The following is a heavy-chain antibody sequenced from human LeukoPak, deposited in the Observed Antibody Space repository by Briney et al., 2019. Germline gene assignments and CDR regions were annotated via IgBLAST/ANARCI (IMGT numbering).Heavy chain of an antibody. D-gene: IGHD6-19*01. V-gene: IGHV1-2*02. Sequence: ASVKVSCKASGYTFTGYYMHWVRQAPGQGLEWMGWINPNSGGTNYAQKFQGRVTMTRDTSISTAYMELSRLRSDDTAVYYCARTSFYPSGYSSGWYGGGYYYMGVWGKGTTVTISS. J-gene: IGHJ6*03. CDR2: INPNSGGT. CDR1: GYTFTGYY. CDR3: ARTSFYPSGYSSGWYGGGYYYMGV.